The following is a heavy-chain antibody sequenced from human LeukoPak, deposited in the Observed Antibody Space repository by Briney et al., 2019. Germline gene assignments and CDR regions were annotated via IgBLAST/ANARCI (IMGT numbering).Heavy chain of an antibody. D-gene: IGHD3-22*01. CDR1: GFTFSDYY. V-gene: IGHV3-11*04. CDR2: ISSSGSTI. CDR3: ARHYYYESSGYYYDY. Sequence: PGGSLRLSCAASGFTFSDYYMSWIRQAPGKGLEWVSYISSSGSTIYYADSVKGKFTISRDNSKNTLYLQMNSLRAEDTAVYYCARHYYYESSGYYYDYWGQGTLVTVSS. J-gene: IGHJ4*02.